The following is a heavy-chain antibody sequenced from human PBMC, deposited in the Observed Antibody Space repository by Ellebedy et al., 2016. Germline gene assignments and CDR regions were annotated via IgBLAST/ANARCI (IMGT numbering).Heavy chain of an antibody. D-gene: IGHD1-26*01. CDR1: GFSFSSYP. J-gene: IGHJ4*02. V-gene: IGHV3-23*01. CDR3: AKGRLGATGPDF. Sequence: GGSLRLXXAASGFSFSSYPMSWVRQAPGKGLEWVSRVGESGGSTFYIDSVKGRFTISRDNSKNTLYLQMNTLRVEDTALYYCAKGRLGATGPDFWGPGTLVTVSS. CDR2: VGESGGST.